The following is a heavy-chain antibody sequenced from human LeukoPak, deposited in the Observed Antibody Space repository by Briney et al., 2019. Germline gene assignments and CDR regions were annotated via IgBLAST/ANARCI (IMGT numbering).Heavy chain of an antibody. J-gene: IGHJ5*02. Sequence: GGSLRLSCAASGFTFSSYAMHWVRQAPGKGLEWVAVISYDGSNKYYADSVKGRITISRDNSKNTLYLQMNSLRAEDTAVYYCARDLAAAGTAAGFDPWGQGTLVTVSS. CDR3: ARDLAAAGTAAGFDP. D-gene: IGHD6-13*01. CDR2: ISYDGSNK. CDR1: GFTFSSYA. V-gene: IGHV3-30-3*01.